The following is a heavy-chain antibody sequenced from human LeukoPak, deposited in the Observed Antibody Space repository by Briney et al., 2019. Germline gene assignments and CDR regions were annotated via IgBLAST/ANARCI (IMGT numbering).Heavy chain of an antibody. CDR1: GGSISSSNW. D-gene: IGHD2-8*01. V-gene: IGHV4-4*02. J-gene: IGHJ4*02. CDR2: IYHSGST. Sequence: SGTLSLTCAVSGGSISSSNWWSWVRQPPGQGLEWIGEIYHSGSTNYNPSLKSRVTISVDTSRNQFSLKLSSVTAADTAVYYCARAPNPDFFDDWGQGTLVTVSS. CDR3: ARAPNPDFFDD.